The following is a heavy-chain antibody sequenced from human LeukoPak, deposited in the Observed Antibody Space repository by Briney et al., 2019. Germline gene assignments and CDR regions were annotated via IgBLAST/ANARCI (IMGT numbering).Heavy chain of an antibody. D-gene: IGHD6-19*01. J-gene: IGHJ4*02. CDR2: ISGSGGST. V-gene: IGHV3-23*01. Sequence: GRSLRLSCAASGFTFDDYAMHWVRQAPGKGLEWVSAISGSGGSTYYADSVKGRFTISRDNSKNTLYLQMNSLRAEDTAVYYCAKNEPGIAVAGPNYWGQGSLVTVSS. CDR1: GFTFDDYA. CDR3: AKNEPGIAVAGPNY.